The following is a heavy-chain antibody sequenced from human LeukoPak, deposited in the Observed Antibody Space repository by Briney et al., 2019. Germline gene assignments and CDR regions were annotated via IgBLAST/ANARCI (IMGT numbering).Heavy chain of an antibody. CDR2: IYPGDSDT. CDR3: ARRGYCSSGSCEYFHF. V-gene: IGHV5-51*01. J-gene: IGHJ1*01. Sequence: GESLKISCKGSGYSSTSYWIGWVRQMPGKGLEWMGFIYPGDSDTRYSPSFQGQVTISADKSTNTAYLQWSSLKASDTAMYYCARRGYCSSGSCEYFHFWGQGTLVTVSS. D-gene: IGHD2-2*01. CDR1: GYSSTSYW.